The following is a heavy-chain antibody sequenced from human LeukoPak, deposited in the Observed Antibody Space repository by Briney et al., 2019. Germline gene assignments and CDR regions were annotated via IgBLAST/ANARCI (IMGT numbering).Heavy chain of an antibody. CDR2: TYYRSTWYN. J-gene: IGHJ5*02. CDR3: ARRLTQYDCFDP. V-gene: IGHV6-1*01. D-gene: IGHD2-2*01. CDR1: GDSVSSNGVT. Sequence: SQTLPLTCAISGDSVSSNGVTWNWIRQSASRGLEWLGRTYYRSTWYNDYAVSVRGRITVNPDTSKNQFSLHLNSVTPEDTAVYYCARRLTQYDCFDPWGQGILVTVSS.